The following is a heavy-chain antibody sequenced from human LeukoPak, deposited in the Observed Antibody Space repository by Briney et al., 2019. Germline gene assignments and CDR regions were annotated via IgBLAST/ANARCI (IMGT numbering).Heavy chain of an antibody. D-gene: IGHD4-23*01. J-gene: IGHJ5*02. Sequence: GESLKISCKGSGYSFTNYWIGWVRQMPGKGLEWMGIIYPGDSDTRYSPSFQGQITISADKSINTAYLQWSSLKDSDTAMYYCARSTTVVTFNWFDLWGQGTLVTVSS. V-gene: IGHV5-51*01. CDR2: IYPGDSDT. CDR1: GYSFTNYW. CDR3: ARSTTVVTFNWFDL.